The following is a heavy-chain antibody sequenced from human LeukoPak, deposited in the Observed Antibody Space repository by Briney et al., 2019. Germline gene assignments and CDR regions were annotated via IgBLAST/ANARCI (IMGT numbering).Heavy chain of an antibody. V-gene: IGHV3-66*02. D-gene: IGHD3-3*01. Sequence: GGSLRLSCAASGFTFSSYSMNWVRQAPGKGLEWVSVIYSGGSTYYADSVKGRFTISRDNSKNTLYLQMNSLRAEDTAVYYCANHYDFWSGYSNWFDPWGQGTLVTVSS. CDR2: IYSGGST. J-gene: IGHJ5*02. CDR1: GFTFSSYS. CDR3: ANHYDFWSGYSNWFDP.